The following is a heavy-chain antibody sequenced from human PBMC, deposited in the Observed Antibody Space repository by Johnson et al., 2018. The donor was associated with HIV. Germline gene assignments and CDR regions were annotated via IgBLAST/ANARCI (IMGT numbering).Heavy chain of an antibody. V-gene: IGHV3-9*01. Sequence: LLVESGGGLVQPGRSMRLSCAASGFTFDDYAMHWVRQAPGKGLEWVSGISWNSGSIGYADSVKGRFTISRDNAKNSLYLQMNSLRAEDTGVYYCARVMVQGDAFDIWGQWTMVTVSS. CDR3: ARVMVQGDAFDI. CDR1: GFTFDDYA. D-gene: IGHD3-10*01. J-gene: IGHJ3*02. CDR2: ISWNSGSI.